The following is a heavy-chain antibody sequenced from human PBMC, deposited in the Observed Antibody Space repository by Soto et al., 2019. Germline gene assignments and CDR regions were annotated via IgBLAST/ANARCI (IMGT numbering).Heavy chain of an antibody. D-gene: IGHD1-26*01. CDR2: INPQRGGT. J-gene: IGHJ4*02. Sequence: ASVNVSCNASGDTFTANYIHWVRHAPGQGFEWMGWINPQRGGTNYPQKFQGSVTMTRDTSLSTEYMPLIMLTYDDTAEYYCGRYLAKGGGSAGFDYWGQGTLVTVSS. V-gene: IGHV1-2*02. CDR3: GRYLAKGGGSAGFDY. CDR1: GDTFTANY.